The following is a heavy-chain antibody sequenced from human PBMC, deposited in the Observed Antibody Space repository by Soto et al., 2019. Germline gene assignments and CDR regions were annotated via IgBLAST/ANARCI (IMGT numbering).Heavy chain of an antibody. CDR3: AADRDYYDSSGPPRGYYGMGV. D-gene: IGHD3-22*01. V-gene: IGHV1-58*01. Sequence: SVKVSCKASGFTFTSSAVQWVRQARGQRLEWIGWIVVGSGNTNYAQKFQERVTITRDMSTSTAYMERSSLRSEDTAVYYCAADRDYYDSSGPPRGYYGMGVWGQGTTVTVS. CDR2: IVVGSGNT. CDR1: GFTFTSSA. J-gene: IGHJ6*02.